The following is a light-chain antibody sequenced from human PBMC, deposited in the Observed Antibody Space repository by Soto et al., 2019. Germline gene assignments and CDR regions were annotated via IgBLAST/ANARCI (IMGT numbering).Light chain of an antibody. CDR3: QQRSSWPSLT. V-gene: IGKV3-11*01. J-gene: IGKJ4*01. CDR1: QSVRSY. Sequence: EIVLTQSPATLSLSPGERATLSCRASQSVRSYLAWYQQKPGQAPRLLIYGASNRATGIPARFSGSGSGTDFTLTIRSLEPEYFAVYYCQQRSSWPSLTFGGGTKVEI. CDR2: GAS.